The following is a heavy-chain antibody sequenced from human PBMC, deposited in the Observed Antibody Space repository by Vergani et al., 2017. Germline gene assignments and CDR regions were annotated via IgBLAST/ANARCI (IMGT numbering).Heavy chain of an antibody. CDR1: GGSFSGYY. J-gene: IGHJ3*02. V-gene: IGHV4-34*01. CDR2: INHSGST. D-gene: IGHD3-9*01. Sequence: QVQLQQWGAGLLKPSETLSLTCAVYGGSFSGYYWSWIRQPPGKGLEWIGEINHSGSTNYNPSLKSRVTISVDPSKNQFSLKLSSVTAADTAVYYCARGKDILPGYYPFGAFDIWGQGTMVTVSS. CDR3: ARGKDILPGYYPFGAFDI.